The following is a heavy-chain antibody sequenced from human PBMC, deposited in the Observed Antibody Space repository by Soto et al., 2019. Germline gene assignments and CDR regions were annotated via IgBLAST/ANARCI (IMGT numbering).Heavy chain of an antibody. CDR2: IYPGDSDT. J-gene: IGHJ4*02. CDR3: ASNPFDNIGYKADY. Sequence: GESLKISCKGLGNSFNNWIGWVRQMPGKGLEWVGIIYPGDSDTRYSPSFQGQVTISADKSISTAYLQWSSLKPSDSATYYWASNPFDNIGYKADYGGRGPRVT. D-gene: IGHD3-22*01. CDR1: GNSFNNW. V-gene: IGHV5-51*01.